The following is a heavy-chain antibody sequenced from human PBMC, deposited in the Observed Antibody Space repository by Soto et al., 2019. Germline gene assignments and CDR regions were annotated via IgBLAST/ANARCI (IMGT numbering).Heavy chain of an antibody. Sequence: ASVKVSCKASGYTFTSYDINWVRQATGQGLEWMGWVNPNSGNTGYAQKFQGRVTMTRNTSISTAYMELSSLRSEDTAVYYCARGVSSTYYYYMDVWGKGTTVTVSS. J-gene: IGHJ6*03. V-gene: IGHV1-8*01. CDR3: ARGVSSTYYYYMDV. CDR1: GYTFTSYD. CDR2: VNPNSGNT. D-gene: IGHD2-2*01.